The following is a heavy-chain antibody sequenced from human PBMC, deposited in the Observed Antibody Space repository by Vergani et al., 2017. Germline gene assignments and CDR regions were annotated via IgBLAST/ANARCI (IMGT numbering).Heavy chain of an antibody. CDR1: GFTFSRYW. Sequence: EVHLVESGGGLVQPGGSLRLSCAASGFTFSRYWMGWVRQAPGKGLEWVANIQQDGSETYYVDSVKGRFTISRDSAKNSMYLQMNSLRPEDTAVYYCARDTYRFFDFWGQGTLVTVSS. J-gene: IGHJ4*02. CDR2: IQQDGSET. CDR3: ARDTYRFFDF. D-gene: IGHD2/OR15-2a*01. V-gene: IGHV3-7*01.